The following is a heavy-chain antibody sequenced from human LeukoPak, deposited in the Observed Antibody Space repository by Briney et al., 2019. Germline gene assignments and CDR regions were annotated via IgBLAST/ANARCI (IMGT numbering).Heavy chain of an antibody. CDR2: INHSGST. Sequence: PSETLSLTCAVYGGSFSGYYWSWIRQPPGKGLEWIGEINHSGSTNYNPSLKSRVTISVDTSKNQFSLKLSSVTAADTAVYYCAKKQLVRSGWFDPWGQGTLVTVSS. CDR1: GGSFSGYY. D-gene: IGHD6-6*01. CDR3: AKKQLVRSGWFDP. V-gene: IGHV4-34*01. J-gene: IGHJ5*02.